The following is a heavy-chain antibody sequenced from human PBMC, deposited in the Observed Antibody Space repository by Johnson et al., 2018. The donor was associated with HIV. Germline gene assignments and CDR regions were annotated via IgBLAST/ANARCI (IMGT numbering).Heavy chain of an antibody. CDR2: IGTAGDT. CDR3: ARMMYSRGAFDI. CDR1: GFTFSSYD. V-gene: IGHV3-13*01. Sequence: VQLVESGGGVVQPGRSLRLSCAASGFTFSSYDMHWVRQAPGKGLEWVSTIGTAGDTYYPVSVKGRFTISRENAKNSLYLQMNSLRAGDTAVYYCARMMYSRGAFDIWGQGTMVTVSS. D-gene: IGHD6-13*01. J-gene: IGHJ3*02.